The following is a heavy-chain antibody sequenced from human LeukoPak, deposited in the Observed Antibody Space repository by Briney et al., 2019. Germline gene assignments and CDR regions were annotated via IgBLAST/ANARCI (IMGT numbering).Heavy chain of an antibody. J-gene: IGHJ2*01. CDR3: ARGLAQYSSSWSPYWYFDL. CDR1: GGSVSSVSYY. V-gene: IGHV4-61*01. CDR2: IYTSGST. D-gene: IGHD6-13*01. Sequence: SETLSLTCTVSGGSVSSVSYYGTWFRHPPGKGLEWMGSIYTSGSTNYNPSLKSRVTISVDTSKNQFSLKLSSVTAADTAVYYCARGLAQYSSSWSPYWYFDLWGRGTLVTVSS.